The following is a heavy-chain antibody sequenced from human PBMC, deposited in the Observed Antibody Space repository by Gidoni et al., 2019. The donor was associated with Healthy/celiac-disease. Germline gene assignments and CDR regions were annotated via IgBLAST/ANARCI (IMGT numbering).Heavy chain of an antibody. Sequence: QVPLKESGPPLVIPTQTLTLTCPFSGFSLSTSRMRVSWIRQPPGKALEWLARIDWDDDKFYSTSLKTRLTISKDTSKNQVVLTMTNMDPVDTATYYCVSSNRSECFQHWGQGTLVTVSS. D-gene: IGHD6-6*01. CDR3: VSSNRSECFQH. J-gene: IGHJ1*01. CDR2: IDWDDDK. V-gene: IGHV2-70*04. CDR1: GFSLSTSRMR.